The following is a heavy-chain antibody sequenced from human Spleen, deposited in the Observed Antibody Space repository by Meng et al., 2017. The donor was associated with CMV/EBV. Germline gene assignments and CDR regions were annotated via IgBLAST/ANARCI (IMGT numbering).Heavy chain of an antibody. D-gene: IGHD3-22*01. CDR2: IYYSGST. CDR3: ARDFTTYNWFDP. CDR1: GGSISSYY. V-gene: IGHV4-59*01. J-gene: IGHJ5*02. Sequence: GSLRLSCTVSGGSISSYYWSWIRQPPGKGLEWIGYIYYSGSTNYNPSLKSRVTISVDTSKNQFSLKLMSVTAADTAVYYCARDFTTYNWFDPWGQGTLVTVSS.